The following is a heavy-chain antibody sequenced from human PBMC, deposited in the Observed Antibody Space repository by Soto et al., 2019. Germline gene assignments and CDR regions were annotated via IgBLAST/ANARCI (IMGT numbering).Heavy chain of an antibody. V-gene: IGHV4-59*01. CDR1: GGSISSYY. Sequence: SETLSLTCTVSGGSISSYYWSWIRQPPGKGLEWIGYIYYSGSTNYNPSLKSRVTISVDTSKNQFSLKLSSVTAADTAVYYCALGVGVGNWFDPWGKGTLVTVSS. D-gene: IGHD3-16*01. CDR3: ALGVGVGNWFDP. CDR2: IYYSGST. J-gene: IGHJ5*02.